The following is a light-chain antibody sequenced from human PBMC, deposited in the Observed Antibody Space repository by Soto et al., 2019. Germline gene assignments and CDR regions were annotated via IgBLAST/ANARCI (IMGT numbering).Light chain of an antibody. Sequence: EIVLTQSPATLSLSPGERATLSCRASQSVSRYLAWYQQKPGQAPRLLIYDASNRATGIPARFSGSGSWTDFTLTISSLEPEDFAVYYCQQRRNWLLTFGGGTKVEIK. CDR1: QSVSRY. CDR2: DAS. J-gene: IGKJ4*01. CDR3: QQRRNWLLT. V-gene: IGKV3-11*01.